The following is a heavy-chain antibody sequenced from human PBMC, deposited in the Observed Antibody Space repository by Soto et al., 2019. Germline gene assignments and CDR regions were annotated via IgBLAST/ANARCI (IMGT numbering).Heavy chain of an antibody. CDR3: VRVFDCPSSTCFEAKAFDY. Sequence: FLRLACGASAFTFSTYTMNWVRHAPGKGLEWVSSISGGSGYIYYADSLKGRFTISRDNAKNSLYLQMNSLRAEDTAVYYCVRVFDCPSSTCFEAKAFDYWGQRTLVTVSS. CDR1: AFTFSTYT. D-gene: IGHD2-2*01. V-gene: IGHV3-21*01. J-gene: IGHJ4*02. CDR2: ISGGSGYI.